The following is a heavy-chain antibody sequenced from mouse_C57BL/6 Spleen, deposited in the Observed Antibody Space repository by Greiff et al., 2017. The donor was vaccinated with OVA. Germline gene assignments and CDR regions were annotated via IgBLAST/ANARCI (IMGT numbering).Heavy chain of an antibody. J-gene: IGHJ2*01. CDR1: GYTFTSYW. Sequence: VQLQQPGAELVKPGASVKLSCKASGYTFTSYWMQWVKQRPGQGLEWIGEIDPSDSYTNYNQKFKGKATLTVDTSSSTAYMQLSSLTSEDSAVYYCARYHYYGSPFDYWGQGTTLTVSS. V-gene: IGHV1-50*01. CDR2: IDPSDSYT. CDR3: ARYHYYGSPFDY. D-gene: IGHD1-1*01.